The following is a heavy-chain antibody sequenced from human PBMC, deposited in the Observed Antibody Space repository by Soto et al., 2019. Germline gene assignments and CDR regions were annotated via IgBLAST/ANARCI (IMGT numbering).Heavy chain of an antibody. CDR1: GYAFTTYG. CDR2: ISAHNGNT. CDR3: ARGRYGDY. J-gene: IGHJ4*02. V-gene: IGHV1-18*01. D-gene: IGHD1-1*01. Sequence: QVHLVQSGAEVKKPGASVKVSCKGSGYAFTTYGITWVRQAPGQGLAWMGWISAHNGNTNYAQKPQGRVTVTRDTSTSTAYMELRSLISDDTAVYYCARGRYGDYWGQGALVTVSS.